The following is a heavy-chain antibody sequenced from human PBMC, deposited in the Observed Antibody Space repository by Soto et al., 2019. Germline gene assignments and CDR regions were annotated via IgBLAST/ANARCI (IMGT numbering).Heavy chain of an antibody. V-gene: IGHV4-39*02. D-gene: IGHD2-15*01. J-gene: IGHJ4*02. CDR2: IYYSGST. Sequence: QLQLQESGPGLVKPSETLSLTCTVSGGSISSSSYYWGWIRQPPGKGLEWIGSIYYSGSTYYNPSLKSRVTISVXTXKXTFSLKLSSVTAAATAVYYCARERGYCSGGSCPVDYWGQGTLVTVSS. CDR1: GGSISSSSYY. CDR3: ARERGYCSGGSCPVDY.